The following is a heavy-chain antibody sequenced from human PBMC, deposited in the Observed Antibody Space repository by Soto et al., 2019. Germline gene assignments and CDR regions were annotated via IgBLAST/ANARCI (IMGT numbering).Heavy chain of an antibody. CDR1: GFTVSSKY. CDR2: IYSGGST. J-gene: IGHJ6*02. CDR3: ARGVLDDHSNYYYYGMDV. V-gene: IGHV3-53*01. D-gene: IGHD4-4*01. Sequence: EVQLVESGGGLIQPGGSLRLSCAASGFTVSSKYMSWVRQAPGKGLEWVSVIYSGGSTYYADSVKGRFTISRDNSKNTLYLQMNSLRAEDTAVYYCARGVLDDHSNYYYYGMDVWGQGTTVTVSS.